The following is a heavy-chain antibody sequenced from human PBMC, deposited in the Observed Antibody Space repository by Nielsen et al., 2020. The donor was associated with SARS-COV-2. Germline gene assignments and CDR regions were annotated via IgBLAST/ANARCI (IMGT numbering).Heavy chain of an antibody. CDR2: IFYRGST. D-gene: IGHD5-24*01. V-gene: IGHV4-59*01. CDR3: VRIDMATISVDY. Sequence: LETLSLTCSVSGGSISSYYWSWIRQPPGKGLEWIGYIFYRGSTNYNPSLKSRVTISVDTSKNQFSLKVNSVTAADTAVYYCVRIDMATISVDYWGRGTLVTVSS. J-gene: IGHJ4*02. CDR1: GGSISSYY.